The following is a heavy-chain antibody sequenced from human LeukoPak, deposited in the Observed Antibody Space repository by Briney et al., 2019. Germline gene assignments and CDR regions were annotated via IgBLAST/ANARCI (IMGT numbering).Heavy chain of an antibody. J-gene: IGHJ6*03. CDR2: IKQDGSEK. CDR1: GFTFSSYW. Sequence: GGSLRLSCAASGFTFSSYWMSWVRQAPGKGLEWVANIKQDGSEKYYVDSVKGRFAISRDNAKNSLYLQMNSLRAEDTAVYYCARNGAPVVTAITPYYYYMDVWGKGTTVTVSS. CDR3: ARNGAPVVTAITPYYYYMDV. V-gene: IGHV3-7*01. D-gene: IGHD2-21*02.